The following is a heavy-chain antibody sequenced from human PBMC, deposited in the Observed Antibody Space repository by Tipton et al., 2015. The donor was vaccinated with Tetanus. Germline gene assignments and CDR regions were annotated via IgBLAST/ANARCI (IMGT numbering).Heavy chain of an antibody. J-gene: IGHJ3*02. CDR2: SNHSGST. Sequence: TLSLTCTVSGGSISSSSYYWGWIRQPPGKGLEWIGESNHSGSTNYSSSLKSRVTISVDTSKNLFSLKLSSVTAADTAVYYCARGRRIQLWNDAFDIWGQGTMVTVSS. CDR1: GGSISSSSYY. D-gene: IGHD5-18*01. V-gene: IGHV4-39*07. CDR3: ARGRRIQLWNDAFDI.